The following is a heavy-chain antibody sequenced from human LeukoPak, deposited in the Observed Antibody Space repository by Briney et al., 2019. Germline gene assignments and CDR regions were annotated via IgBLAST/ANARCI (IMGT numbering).Heavy chain of an antibody. CDR3: ARVMRGGSGVIGIDY. CDR1: GFTFSSYS. J-gene: IGHJ4*02. V-gene: IGHV3-21*01. CDR2: ISSSSSYI. Sequence: GGSLRLSCAASGFTFSSYSMNWVRQAPGKGLEWVSSISSSSSYIYYADSVKGRFTISRDNAKNSLYLQMNSLRAEDTAVYYCARVMRGGSGVIGIDYWGQGTLVTVSS. D-gene: IGHD2-15*01.